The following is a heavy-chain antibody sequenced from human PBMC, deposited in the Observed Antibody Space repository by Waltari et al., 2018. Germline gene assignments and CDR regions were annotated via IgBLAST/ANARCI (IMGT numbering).Heavy chain of an antibody. CDR1: GFTFSSYA. V-gene: IGHV3-23*04. CDR3: AKDGGRGVGATEGEFDY. D-gene: IGHD1-26*01. CDR2: ISGSGGRT. J-gene: IGHJ4*02. Sequence: EVQLVESGGGLVQPGGSLRLSCAASGFTFSSYAMSWVRQAPGKGLEWVAAISGSGGRTYYAYSVQGRFTISRDNSKNTLYLQMNSLRAEDTAVYYCAKDGGRGVGATEGEFDYWGQGTLVTVSS.